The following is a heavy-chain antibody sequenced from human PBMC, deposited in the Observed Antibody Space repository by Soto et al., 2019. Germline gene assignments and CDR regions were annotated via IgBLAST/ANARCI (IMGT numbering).Heavy chain of an antibody. V-gene: IGHV3-30-3*01. D-gene: IGHD3-3*01. J-gene: IGHJ5*02. Sequence: QAYLVESGGGVVQPGRSLRLSCAASGFSFSTFALHWVRQAPGEGLEWVALISHDGRNEKYAESVKGRFTISRDNSKNTVYMQMDSLRLEDTGVYYCARDGLPDDFRSGGYWFDPCGQGTQVTVSS. CDR2: ISHDGRNE. CDR3: ARDGLPDDFRSGGYWFDP. CDR1: GFSFSTFA.